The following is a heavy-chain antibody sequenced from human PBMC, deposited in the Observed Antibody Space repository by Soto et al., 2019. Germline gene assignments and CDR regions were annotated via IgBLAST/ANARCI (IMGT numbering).Heavy chain of an antibody. V-gene: IGHV4-59*01. J-gene: IGHJ5*02. D-gene: IGHD1-26*01. Sequence: TLSLTCTVSGGSISSYYWSWIRQPPGKGLEWIGYIYYSGSTNYNPTLKSRVTISVDTSKNQFSLKLSSVTAADTAVYYCARGEGALGHCFDPWGQGTLVTVSS. CDR1: GGSISSYY. CDR3: ARGEGALGHCFDP. CDR2: IYYSGST.